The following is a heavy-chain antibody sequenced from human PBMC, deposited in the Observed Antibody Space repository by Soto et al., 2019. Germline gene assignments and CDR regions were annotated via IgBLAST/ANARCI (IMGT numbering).Heavy chain of an antibody. CDR2: ISGSGGST. CDR1: GFTFSSYA. J-gene: IGHJ3*02. CDR3: ANFNSSGWWELDAFDI. D-gene: IGHD6-19*01. Sequence: EVQLSESGGGLVQPGGSLRLSCAASGFTFSSYAMSWVRQAPGKGLEWVSAISGSGGSTYYADSVKGRFTISRDNSKNTLYLQMNTLRAEDTALYYCANFNSSGWWELDAFDIWGQGTMVTVSS. V-gene: IGHV3-23*01.